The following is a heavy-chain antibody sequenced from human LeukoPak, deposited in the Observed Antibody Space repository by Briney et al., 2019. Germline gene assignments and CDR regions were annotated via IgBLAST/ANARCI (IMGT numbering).Heavy chain of an antibody. CDR2: IKEDGGDK. J-gene: IGHJ5*01. CDR1: GFTFSIYY. Sequence: GGSLRVSCVVSGFTFSIYYMSCARQAPGEALECVANIKEDGGDKYYADPVKGRFTISRDNDKNSLYLQMDNLRVEDTAFYYCARDKDRGWLQMTDAGFDSWGQGTLVTVSS. CDR3: ARDKDRGWLQMTDAGFDS. D-gene: IGHD5-24*01. V-gene: IGHV3-7*01.